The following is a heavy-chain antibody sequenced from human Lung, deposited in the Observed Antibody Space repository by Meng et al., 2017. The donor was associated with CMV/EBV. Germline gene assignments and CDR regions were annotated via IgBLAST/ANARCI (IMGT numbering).Heavy chain of an antibody. J-gene: IGHJ6*02. CDR1: GGTFSSYT. CDR2: IIPILGIA. CDR3: ARDCSSTSCYSPALYGMDV. D-gene: IGHD2-2*01. V-gene: IGHV1-69*04. Sequence: SVXVSXXASGGTFSSYTISWVRQAPGQGLEWRGSIIPILGIANYAQKFQGRVTIIADKSTSTAYMELSSLRSEDTAVYYCARDCSSTSCYSPALYGMDVWGQGXTVTVSS.